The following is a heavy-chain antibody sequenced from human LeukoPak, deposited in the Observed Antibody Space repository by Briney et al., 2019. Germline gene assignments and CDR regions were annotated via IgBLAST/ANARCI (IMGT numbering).Heavy chain of an antibody. J-gene: IGHJ4*02. Sequence: GGSLRLSCAASGFTFSSYSMNWVRRAPGKGLEWVASISTISDYIYYADSVKGRFTVPRDNAKNSLYLQMNSLRAEDTAVYYCARDLSGIAGYTYGRGIDYWGQGTLVTVSS. CDR2: ISTISDYI. CDR3: ARDLSGIAGYTYGRGIDY. V-gene: IGHV3-21*01. D-gene: IGHD5-18*01. CDR1: GFTFSSYS.